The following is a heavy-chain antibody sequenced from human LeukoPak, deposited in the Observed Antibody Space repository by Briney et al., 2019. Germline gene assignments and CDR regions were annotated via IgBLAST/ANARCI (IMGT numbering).Heavy chain of an antibody. CDR3: AKERDPVVVIAMGYFDY. CDR2: ISGSGGST. CDR1: GFTFSSYA. Sequence: GGSLRLSCAASGFTFSSYAMSWVRQAPGKGLEWVSAISGSGGSTYYADSVKGRFTISRDNSKNTLYLQMNSLGAEDTAVYYCAKERDPVVVIAMGYFDYWGQGTLVTVSS. V-gene: IGHV3-23*01. J-gene: IGHJ4*02. D-gene: IGHD2-21*01.